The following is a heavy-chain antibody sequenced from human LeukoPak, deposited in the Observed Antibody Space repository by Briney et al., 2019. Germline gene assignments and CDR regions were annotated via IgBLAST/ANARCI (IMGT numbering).Heavy chain of an antibody. V-gene: IGHV3-23*01. CDR2: ISVSDSGT. D-gene: IGHD3-3*01. J-gene: IGHJ4*02. CDR3: AKVSPISPSGYLDY. CDR1: GFPFSGSV. Sequence: GGSLRLSCAASGFPFSGSVMSWVRQAPGKGLEWVSIISVSDSGTHYADSVKGRFTISRDNSKNTLFLQMNSLRDEDTAMYYCAKVSPISPSGYLDYWGQGTPVTVSS.